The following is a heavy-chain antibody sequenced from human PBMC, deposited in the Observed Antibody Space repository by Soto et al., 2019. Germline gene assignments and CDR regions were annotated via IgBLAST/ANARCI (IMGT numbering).Heavy chain of an antibody. D-gene: IGHD1-26*01. CDR2: IYSCGST. CDR1: GFTFSSNY. J-gene: IGHJ3*02. CDR3: ARDWDDAFDI. V-gene: IGHV3-53*01. Sequence: GGSLRLSCAASGFTFSSNYMSWVRQAPGKGLEWVSVIYSCGSTYYADSVKGRFNISRDNSKNTLYRQMNSLRAEDTAVYYCARDWDDAFDIWGQGTMVTVSS.